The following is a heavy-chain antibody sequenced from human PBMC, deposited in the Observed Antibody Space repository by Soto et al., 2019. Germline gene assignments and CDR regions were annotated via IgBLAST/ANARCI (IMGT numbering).Heavy chain of an antibody. J-gene: IGHJ6*02. CDR2: INPNSGGT. V-gene: IGHV1-2*04. Sequence: ASVKVSCKASGYTFTGYYMHWLRQSPGQGLEWMGWINPNSGGTNYAQKFQGWVTMTRDTSISTAYMELSRLRSDDTAVYYCARVAPPYDSSGTPSYGMDVWGQGTTVTV. CDR3: ARVAPPYDSSGTPSYGMDV. CDR1: GYTFTGYY. D-gene: IGHD3-22*01.